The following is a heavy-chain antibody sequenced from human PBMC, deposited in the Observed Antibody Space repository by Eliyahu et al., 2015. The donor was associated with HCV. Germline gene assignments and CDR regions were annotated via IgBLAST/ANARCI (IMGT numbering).Heavy chain of an antibody. V-gene: IGHV4-34*02. D-gene: IGHD5-18*01. CDR2: ITPSGTI. CDR1: GESFSGHY. Sequence: QVQLQQWGAGQMRPSDTLSLTCAVYGESFSGHYWTWIRQAPGXGXEWIGEITPSGTINYNPSLKSRATLSVDASKNQFSLSLMSLTAADTGTYFCARGAGYTYGVKRDFDSWGQGTLVTVPS. J-gene: IGHJ4*02. CDR3: ARGAGYTYGVKRDFDS.